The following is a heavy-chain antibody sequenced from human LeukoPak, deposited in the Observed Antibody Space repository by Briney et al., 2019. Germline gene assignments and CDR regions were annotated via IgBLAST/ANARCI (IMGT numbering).Heavy chain of an antibody. D-gene: IGHD2-2*01. J-gene: IGHJ5*02. CDR3: ARGYVPRRVVPAAMHWLEP. CDR1: GGSISSSSYY. V-gene: IGHV4-39*07. Sequence: SETLSLTCTVSGGSISSSSYYWGWIRQPPGKGLEWIGSIYYSGSTYYNPSLKSRVTISVDTSKNQFSLKLSSVTAADTAVYYCARGYVPRRVVPAAMHWLEPWGQGTLVTVSS. CDR2: IYYSGST.